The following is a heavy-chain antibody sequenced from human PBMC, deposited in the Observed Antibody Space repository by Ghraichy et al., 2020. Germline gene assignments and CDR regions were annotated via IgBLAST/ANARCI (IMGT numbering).Heavy chain of an antibody. CDR1: GFTFSSYC. J-gene: IGHJ4*02. Sequence: LSLTCAASGFTFSSYCMHWVRQATGKGLVWVSRINSDGSSTSYADSVKGRFTISRDNAKNTLYLQMNSLRAEDTAVYYCAIPGDSSGPYRDWGQGTLVTVSS. CDR3: AIPGDSSGPYRD. D-gene: IGHD6-19*01. CDR2: INSDGSST. V-gene: IGHV3-74*01.